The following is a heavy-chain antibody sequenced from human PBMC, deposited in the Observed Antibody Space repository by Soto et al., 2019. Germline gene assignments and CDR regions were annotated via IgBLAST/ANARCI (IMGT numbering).Heavy chain of an antibody. CDR3: ARMASSGSLKWFDP. J-gene: IGHJ5*02. V-gene: IGHV1-8*01. CDR1: GYTFTNYE. D-gene: IGHD3-10*01. Sequence: QEQLVQSGAEVKKPGASVKVSCKASGYTFTNYEISWVRQATGQGLEWMGWMNPGSGNTGYAHKFQGRVTMTRNISISTAYMELSRLGSDDTAIYYCARMASSGSLKWFDPWGQGSLVSVSS. CDR2: MNPGSGNT.